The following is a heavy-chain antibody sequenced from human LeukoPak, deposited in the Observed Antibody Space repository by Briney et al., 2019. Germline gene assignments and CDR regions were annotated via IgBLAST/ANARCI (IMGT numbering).Heavy chain of an antibody. CDR1: GFTFSSYG. D-gene: IGHD3-3*01. J-gene: IGHJ6*03. Sequence: PGGSLRLSCAASGFTFSSYGMHWVRQAPGKGLEWVAVIWYDGSNKYYADSVKGRFTISRDNSKNTLYLQMNSLRAEDTAVYYCAKSGSEWRYYYYYYYMDVWGKGTTVTVSS. V-gene: IGHV3-33*06. CDR3: AKSGSEWRYYYYYYYMDV. CDR2: IWYDGSNK.